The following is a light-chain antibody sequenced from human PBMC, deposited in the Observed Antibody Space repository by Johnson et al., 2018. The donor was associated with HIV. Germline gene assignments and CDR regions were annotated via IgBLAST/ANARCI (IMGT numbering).Light chain of an antibody. V-gene: IGLV1-51*01. CDR3: GTWDSSLRTGF. CDR1: NSNIGDNY. Sequence: QSVLTQPPSVSAAPGQKVTISCSGSNSNIGDNYVSWYQQVPGTAPKLLIYDNTKRPSGIPDRFSGSKSGTSATLGITGLQTGDEADYSCGTWDSSLRTGFFGTGTKVTVL. J-gene: IGLJ1*01. CDR2: DNT.